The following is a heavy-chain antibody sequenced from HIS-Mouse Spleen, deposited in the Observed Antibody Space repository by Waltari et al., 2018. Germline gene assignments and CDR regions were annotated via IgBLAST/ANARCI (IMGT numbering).Heavy chain of an antibody. CDR2: IYYSGST. V-gene: IGHV4-39*07. D-gene: IGHD6-13*01. Sequence: QLQLQESGPGLVKPSETLSLTCPVPGCSISLSSSYLGGIRQPPGKGLEWIGSIYYSGSTYYNPSLKSRVTISVDTSKNQFSLKLSSVTAADTAVYYCAREIPYSSSWYDWYFDLWGRGTLVTVSS. CDR1: GCSISLSSSY. CDR3: AREIPYSSSWYDWYFDL. J-gene: IGHJ2*01.